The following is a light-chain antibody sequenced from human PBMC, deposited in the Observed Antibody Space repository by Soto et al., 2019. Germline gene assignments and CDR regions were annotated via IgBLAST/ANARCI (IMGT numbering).Light chain of an antibody. CDR1: SSDVGGYNY. Sequence: QLVLTQPASVSGSPGQSITISCTGTSSDVGGYNYVSWYQQHPGKAPKLMIYDVSNRPSGVSNRFSGSKSGNTASLTISGLQAEDEADYYCSSYTSSSTPLCVFGTGTKLTVL. J-gene: IGLJ1*01. CDR3: SSYTSSSTPLCV. V-gene: IGLV2-14*01. CDR2: DVS.